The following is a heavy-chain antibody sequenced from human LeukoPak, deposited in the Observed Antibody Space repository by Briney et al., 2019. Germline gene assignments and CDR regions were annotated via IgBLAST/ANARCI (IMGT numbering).Heavy chain of an antibody. CDR1: GGTFSSYA. J-gene: IGHJ4*02. CDR3: ARSLRFGEFPFDY. CDR2: IIPIFGTA. Sequence: ASVKVSCKASGGTFSSYAISWVRQAPGQGLEWMGRIIPIFGTANYAQKFQGRVTITTDESTSTAYMELSSLRSEDTAVYYCARSLRFGEFPFDYWGQGTLVTVSS. V-gene: IGHV1-69*05. D-gene: IGHD3-10*01.